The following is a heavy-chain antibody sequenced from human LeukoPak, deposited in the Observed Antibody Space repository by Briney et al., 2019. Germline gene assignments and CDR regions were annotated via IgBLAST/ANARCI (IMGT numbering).Heavy chain of an antibody. D-gene: IGHD3-10*01. CDR1: GGSISSYY. J-gene: IGHJ4*02. V-gene: IGHV4-59*01. CDR3: ATMVQGVYTYFGS. Sequence: SETLSLTCTVSGGSISSYYWSWIRQPPGKGQEWIGYIFYSGSTNYNPSLKSRVTISVDTSKNQFSLKLRSVTAADTAVYYCATMVQGVYTYFGSWGQGNLVAVSS. CDR2: IFYSGST.